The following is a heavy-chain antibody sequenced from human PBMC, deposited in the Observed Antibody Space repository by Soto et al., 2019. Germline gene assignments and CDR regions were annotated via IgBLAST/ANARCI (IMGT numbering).Heavy chain of an antibody. J-gene: IGHJ6*02. CDR2: ISGSGGST. CDR1: GFTFSRYA. CDR3: AKDPYYDFWSGYYTNLDV. Sequence: GGSLRLSCAASGFTFSRYAMSWVRQAPGKGLEWVSAISGSGGSTHYADSVKGRFTISRDNSKNTLYLQMNSLRAEDTAVYYCAKDPYYDFWSGYYTNLDVWGQGTTVTVSS. D-gene: IGHD3-3*01. V-gene: IGHV3-23*01.